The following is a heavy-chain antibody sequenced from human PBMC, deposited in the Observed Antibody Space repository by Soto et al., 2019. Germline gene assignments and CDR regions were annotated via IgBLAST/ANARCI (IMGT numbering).Heavy chain of an antibody. CDR1: GYTFTSYA. Sequence: QVQLVQSGAEVKKPGASVKVSCKASGYTFTSYAMHWVRQAPGQRLEWMGWINAGNGNTKYSQKFQGRVTITRDTSGSTAYMELSRLRSDETAVYYGARDVGATGDWGQGTLVTVS. V-gene: IGHV1-3*01. CDR3: ARDVGATGD. D-gene: IGHD1-26*01. CDR2: INAGNGNT. J-gene: IGHJ4*02.